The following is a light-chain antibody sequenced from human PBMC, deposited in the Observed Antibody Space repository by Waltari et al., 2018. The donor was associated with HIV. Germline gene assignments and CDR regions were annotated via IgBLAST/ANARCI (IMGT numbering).Light chain of an antibody. Sequence: QSALTQPRSVSGSPGQSVTISCTGTSRDVWSYNLVSWYQQHPGKAPKLIIYEVSKRPSGVSNRFSGSKSGSTASLTISGLQPEDEADYCCCSYASTTDTYVVFGGGTKLTVL. V-gene: IGLV2-23*02. CDR1: SRDVWSYNL. J-gene: IGLJ2*01. CDR2: EVS. CDR3: CSYASTTDTYVV.